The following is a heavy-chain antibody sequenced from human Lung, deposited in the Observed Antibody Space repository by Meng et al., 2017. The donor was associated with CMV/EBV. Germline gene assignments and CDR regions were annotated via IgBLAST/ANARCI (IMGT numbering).Heavy chain of an antibody. J-gene: IGHJ6*02. Sequence: GESLKISCAASGFTFSSYAMHWVRQAPGKGLEWVANIRFDGTNKYHADSVKGRFTISRDNSKNTLYLQMNSLRAEDTAVYYCAKRGDSSGTYAMAVWGPGNTV. V-gene: IGHV3-30*02. CDR3: AKRGDSSGTYAMAV. CDR2: IRFDGTNK. D-gene: IGHD3-22*01. CDR1: GFTFSSYA.